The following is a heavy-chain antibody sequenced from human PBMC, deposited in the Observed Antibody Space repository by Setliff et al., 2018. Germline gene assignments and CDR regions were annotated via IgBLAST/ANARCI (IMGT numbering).Heavy chain of an antibody. V-gene: IGHV4-31*03. Sequence: SSETLSLTCTVSGGSISSGGYYWSWIRRHPEKGLEWIGYIYYSGSTYYNPSLKSRLTISVDTSKTQFSLRLSSVTAADTAVYYCARAITSKYYFEYWGQGTLVTVSS. CDR2: IYYSGST. D-gene: IGHD3-16*01. CDR1: GGSISSGGYY. CDR3: ARAITSKYYFEY. J-gene: IGHJ4*02.